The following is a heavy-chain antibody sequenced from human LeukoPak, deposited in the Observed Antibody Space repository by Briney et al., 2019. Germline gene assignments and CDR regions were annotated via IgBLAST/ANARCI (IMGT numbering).Heavy chain of an antibody. CDR3: AINMGMFDY. D-gene: IGHD3-10*01. Sequence: ASVKVSFKASGYTFTSHGISWVRQAPAQGLEWLGWISAYNGNTNYAQKLQGRVTMTTDTSTSTAYMELRSLRSDDTAVYYCAINMGMFDYWGQGTLVTVSS. J-gene: IGHJ4*01. CDR2: ISAYNGNT. CDR1: GYTFTSHG. V-gene: IGHV1-18*01.